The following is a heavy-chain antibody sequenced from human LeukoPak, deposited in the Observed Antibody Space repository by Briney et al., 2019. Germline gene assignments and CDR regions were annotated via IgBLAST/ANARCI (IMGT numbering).Heavy chain of an antibody. J-gene: IGHJ5*02. Sequence: PSETLSLTCTVSGDSISSSTYYWGWIRQPPGKGLAWIGSVYYSGSTYYNPSLKSRVTISLDTSKNQFSLKLSSVTAADTAVYYCARGRFHTTLQLWLRGDWFDPWGQGTLVTVSS. V-gene: IGHV4-39*01. CDR1: GDSISSSTYY. CDR3: ARGRFHTTLQLWLRGDWFDP. CDR2: VYYSGST. D-gene: IGHD5-18*01.